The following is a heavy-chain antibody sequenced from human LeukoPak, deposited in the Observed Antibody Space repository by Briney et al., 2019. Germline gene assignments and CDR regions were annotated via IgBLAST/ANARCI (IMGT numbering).Heavy chain of an antibody. CDR2: ISGIGAST. CDR1: RFTFSSYA. CDR3: AKYYGDSSWYFDY. V-gene: IGHV3-23*01. D-gene: IGHD4-17*01. Sequence: GGSLRLSCAASRFTFSSYAMSWVRQAPGKGLERVSTISGIGASTYYADSVKGRFTISRDNSKNTLYLQMTSLRAEDTAVYYCAKYYGDSSWYFDYWGQGTLVTVSS. J-gene: IGHJ4*02.